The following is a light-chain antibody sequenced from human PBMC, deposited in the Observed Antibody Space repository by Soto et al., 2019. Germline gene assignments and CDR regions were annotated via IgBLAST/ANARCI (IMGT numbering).Light chain of an antibody. J-gene: IGKJ3*01. CDR3: QQRSDWPPEFT. V-gene: IGKV3-11*01. Sequence: ETVLTQSPATLSLSPGERATLSCRASQSVGSNLAWYQQRPGQAPRLLIYHVFNRATDIPARFSGSGSGTDFTLTISRLEPEDFAIYYCQQRSDWPPEFTFGPGTKVDI. CDR1: QSVGSN. CDR2: HVF.